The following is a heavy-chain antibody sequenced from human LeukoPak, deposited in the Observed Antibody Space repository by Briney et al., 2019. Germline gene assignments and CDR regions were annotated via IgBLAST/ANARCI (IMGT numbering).Heavy chain of an antibody. V-gene: IGHV4-34*01. CDR1: GGSFSGYY. D-gene: IGHD3-10*01. Sequence: SETLSLTCAVYGGSFSGYYWSWIRQPPGKGLEWIGEINHSGSTNYNPSLKSRVTISVDTSKNQFSLKLSSVTAADTTVYYCARALITMVRGVINWFDPWGQGTLVTVPS. CDR3: ARALITMVRGVINWFDP. CDR2: INHSGST. J-gene: IGHJ5*02.